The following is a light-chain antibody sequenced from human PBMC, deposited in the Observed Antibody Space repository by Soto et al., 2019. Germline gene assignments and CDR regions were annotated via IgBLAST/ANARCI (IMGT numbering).Light chain of an antibody. J-gene: IGLJ2*01. Sequence: QSALTQPASVSGSPGQSITISCTGTSSDVGGYNYVSWYQQHPDKAPKLMLYDVSNRPSGVSNRFSGSKSGNTASLTISGLQAEDEADYYCSSYTSSSTLVFGGGTKLTVL. CDR3: SSYTSSSTLV. CDR2: DVS. CDR1: SSDVGGYNY. V-gene: IGLV2-14*01.